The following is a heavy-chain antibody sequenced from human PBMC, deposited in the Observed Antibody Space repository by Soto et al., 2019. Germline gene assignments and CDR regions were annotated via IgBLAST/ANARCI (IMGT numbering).Heavy chain of an antibody. CDR1: GFTFSSYG. CDR2: IWYDGSNK. CDR3: ARDRIAVAGNNWFDP. Sequence: QVQLVESGGGVVQPGRSLRLSCAASGFTFSSYGMHWVRQAPGKGLEWVAVIWYDGSNKYYADSVKGRFTISRDNSKNTLYLQMNSLRAEDTAVYYCARDRIAVAGNNWFDPWGHGTLVTVSS. J-gene: IGHJ5*02. D-gene: IGHD6-19*01. V-gene: IGHV3-33*01.